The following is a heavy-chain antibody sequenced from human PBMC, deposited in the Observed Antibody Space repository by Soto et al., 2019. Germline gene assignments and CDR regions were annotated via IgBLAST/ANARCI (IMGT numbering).Heavy chain of an antibody. D-gene: IGHD1-26*01. J-gene: IGHJ4*01. CDR3: ARGEQYSGRIFDY. CDR2: TYYRSKWYY. Sequence: SKTLSLPCAITGDSVSSNSAGWSWVRQSPSRGLEWLGRTYYRSKWYYEYAVSVRGRITINPDTSKNQSSLQLNSVTPEDTAVYFCARGEQYSGRIFDYWGQGTLVTVSS. V-gene: IGHV6-1*01. CDR1: GDSVSSNSAG.